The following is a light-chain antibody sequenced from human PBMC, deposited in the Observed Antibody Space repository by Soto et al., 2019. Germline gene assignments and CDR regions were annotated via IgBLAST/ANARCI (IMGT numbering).Light chain of an antibody. CDR2: GAS. CDR3: QHYNNWPRT. V-gene: IGKV3-15*01. CDR1: QSISSN. J-gene: IGKJ1*01. Sequence: EIVITQSPATLSVSPGERATLSCRASQSISSNLAWYQQKPGQAPRLLIYGASTRPTGIPARFSGSRSGTEFPLTISRLQSEDFAVYYCQHYNNWPRTFGQGTKVEIK.